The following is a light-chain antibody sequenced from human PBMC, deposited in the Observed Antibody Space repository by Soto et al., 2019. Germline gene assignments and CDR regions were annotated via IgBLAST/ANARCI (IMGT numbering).Light chain of an antibody. J-gene: IGLJ2*01. CDR2: EVS. CDR3: SSYAGSNNFV. Sequence: QSALTQPPSASGSPGQSVTISCTGTSSDVGDYNYVSWYQQHPGKAPKLMIYEVSKRPSGVPDRFSGSKSGNTACLTVSGLQAEDEADYYCSSYAGSNNFVFGGGTKVTVL. CDR1: SSDVGDYNY. V-gene: IGLV2-8*01.